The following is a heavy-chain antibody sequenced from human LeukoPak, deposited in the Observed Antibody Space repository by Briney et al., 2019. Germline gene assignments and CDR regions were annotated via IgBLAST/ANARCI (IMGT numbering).Heavy chain of an antibody. D-gene: IGHD2-21*02. CDR1: GGSISNYY. Sequence: SETLSLTCTVSGGSISNYYWSWIRQPPGKGLEWIGYIYASGSTNYNPSLKSRVTISVDTTKSHFSLRLNSVTAADTAVYYCARHGDVFDAFDIWGQGTMVTVSS. CDR2: IYASGST. V-gene: IGHV4-4*09. J-gene: IGHJ3*02. CDR3: ARHGDVFDAFDI.